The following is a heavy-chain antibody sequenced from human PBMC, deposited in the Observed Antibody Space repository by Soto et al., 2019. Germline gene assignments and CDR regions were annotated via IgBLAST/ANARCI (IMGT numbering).Heavy chain of an antibody. CDR1: GYSFTSYW. Sequence: GESLKISCKGSGYSFTSYWISWVRQMPGKGLEWMGRIDPSDSYTNYSPSFQGHVTISADKSISTAYLQWSSLKASDTAMYYCARRLSNRSYIHDYWGQGTLVIVSS. V-gene: IGHV5-10-1*01. D-gene: IGHD5-18*01. J-gene: IGHJ1*01. CDR3: ARRLSNRSYIHDY. CDR2: IDPSDSYT.